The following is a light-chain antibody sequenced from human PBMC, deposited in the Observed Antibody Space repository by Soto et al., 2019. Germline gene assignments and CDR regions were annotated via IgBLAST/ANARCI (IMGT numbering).Light chain of an antibody. CDR2: EVN. J-gene: IGLJ1*01. V-gene: IGLV2-23*02. Sequence: QSALTQPASVSGSPGQSITISCTGTSSNVGSYKLVSWYQQHPGKAPKLMIFEVNKRPSGVSNRFSGSKSGNTASLTISGLKVEDEADYYCCSSGGSPTNVFATGTKLTVL. CDR3: CSSGGSPTNV. CDR1: SSNVGSYKL.